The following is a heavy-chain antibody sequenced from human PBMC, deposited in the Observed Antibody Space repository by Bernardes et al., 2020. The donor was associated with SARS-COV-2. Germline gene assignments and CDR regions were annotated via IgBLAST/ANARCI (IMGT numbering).Heavy chain of an antibody. CDR1: GYTFTSYA. D-gene: IGHD6-13*01. CDR3: ARDPGSLAAAGNGFDY. Sequence: ASGKVFCKASGYTFTSYAMNWVRQAPGQGLEWMGWINTNTGNPTYAQGFTGRFVFSLDTSVSTAYLQISSLKAEDTAVYYCARDPGSLAAAGNGFDYWGQGTLVTVSS. CDR2: INTNTGNP. J-gene: IGHJ4*02. V-gene: IGHV7-4-1*02.